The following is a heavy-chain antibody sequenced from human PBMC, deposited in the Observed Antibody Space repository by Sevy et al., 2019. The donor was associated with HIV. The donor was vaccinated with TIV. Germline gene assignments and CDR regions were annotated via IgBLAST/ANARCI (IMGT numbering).Heavy chain of an antibody. CDR3: ARDALGYDFWSGYYHYAFDI. V-gene: IGHV3-11*01. J-gene: IGHJ3*02. CDR2: ISSSGSTI. CDR1: GFTFSDYY. D-gene: IGHD3-3*01. Sequence: GGSLRLSCAASGFTFSDYYMSWIRQAPGKGLEWVSYISSSGSTIYYADSVKGRFTISRDNAKNSLYLQMNSLRAEDTAVYYCARDALGYDFWSGYYHYAFDIWGQGTMVTVSS.